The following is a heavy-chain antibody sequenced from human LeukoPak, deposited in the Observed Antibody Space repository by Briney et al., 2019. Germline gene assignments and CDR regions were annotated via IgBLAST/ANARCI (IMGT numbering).Heavy chain of an antibody. V-gene: IGHV3-7*01. CDR2: IKQDGSEK. CDR3: ARDRIWELQEGEFDY. D-gene: IGHD1-26*01. J-gene: IGHJ4*02. CDR1: GFTFSSYS. Sequence: GGSLRLSCAASGFTFSSYSMNWVRQAPGKGLEWVANIKQDGSEKYYVDSVKGRFTISRDNAKNSLYLQMNSLRAEDTAVYYCARDRIWELQEGEFDYWGQGTLVTVSS.